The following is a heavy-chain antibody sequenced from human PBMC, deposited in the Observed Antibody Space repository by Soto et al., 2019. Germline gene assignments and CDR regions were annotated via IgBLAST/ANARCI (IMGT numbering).Heavy chain of an antibody. D-gene: IGHD3-10*01. CDR2: ITTTSSTM. CDR3: VRENRRDYNYGMDV. J-gene: IGHJ6*02. V-gene: IGHV3-48*01. Sequence: GGSLRLSCTPSGFIFSDYSMNWVRQAPGKGLEWISYITTTSSTMYYADSVKGRFTISRDNAKNSLYLQMDSLKTEDTAVYYCVRENRRDYNYGMDVWGQGTTVTVSS. CDR1: GFIFSDYS.